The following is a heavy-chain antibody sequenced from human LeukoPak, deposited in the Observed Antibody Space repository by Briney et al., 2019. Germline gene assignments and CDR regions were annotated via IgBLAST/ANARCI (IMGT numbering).Heavy chain of an antibody. CDR2: ISYDGSNK. CDR3: AKDRTAGYDGLVDY. Sequence: RGSPRHSCAESGVSFSKTGMHWGRHALGERVEWVAVISYDGSNKYYTDSVMGGFTISRDNSNNTLYLQMNSRRAEDTAVYYCAKDRTAGYDGLVDYWGQGTLVTVSS. CDR1: GVSFSKTG. D-gene: IGHD5-12*01. V-gene: IGHV3-30*18. J-gene: IGHJ4*02.